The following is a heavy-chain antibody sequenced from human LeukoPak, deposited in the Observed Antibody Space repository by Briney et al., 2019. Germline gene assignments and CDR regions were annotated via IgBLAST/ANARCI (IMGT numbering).Heavy chain of an antibody. V-gene: IGHV4-39*07. Sequence: PSETLSLTCTVSGGSISSSSYYWGWIRQPPGKGLEWIGSIYYSGSTTYNPSLKSRVTISVDTSKNQFSLKLSSVTAADTAVYYCARLGHYGGNVDYFDYWGQGTLVTVSS. CDR2: IYYSGST. D-gene: IGHD4-23*01. CDR3: ARLGHYGGNVDYFDY. CDR1: GGSISSSSYY. J-gene: IGHJ4*02.